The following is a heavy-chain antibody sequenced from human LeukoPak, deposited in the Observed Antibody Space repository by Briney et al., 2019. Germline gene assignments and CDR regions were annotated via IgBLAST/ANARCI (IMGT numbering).Heavy chain of an antibody. CDR3: ARKGGGQLVNTRRWFDP. D-gene: IGHD6-6*01. CDR1: GGSFSGYY. Sequence: PSETLSLTCAVYGGSFSGYYWGWIRQPPGKGLEWIGSIYYSGSTYYNPSLKSRVTTSVDTSKNQFSLKLSSVTAADTAVYYRARKGGGQLVNTRRWFDPWGQGTLVTVSS. J-gene: IGHJ5*02. CDR2: IYYSGST. V-gene: IGHV4-39*01.